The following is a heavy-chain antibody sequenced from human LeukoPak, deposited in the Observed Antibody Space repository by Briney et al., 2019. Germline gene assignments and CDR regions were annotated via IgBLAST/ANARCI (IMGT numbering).Heavy chain of an antibody. CDR2: IHDSGST. Sequence: SETLSLTCDVSGSISTSNLWTWVRQPPGKGLEWIGEIHDSGSTNYNPSLKSRVTISLDKSKKQFSVKLSPVTAADTAVYYCASRPGSSRPYWGRGTLVTVSS. J-gene: IGHJ4*02. V-gene: IGHV4-4*02. CDR1: GSISTSNL. CDR3: ASRPGSSRPY. D-gene: IGHD6-13*01.